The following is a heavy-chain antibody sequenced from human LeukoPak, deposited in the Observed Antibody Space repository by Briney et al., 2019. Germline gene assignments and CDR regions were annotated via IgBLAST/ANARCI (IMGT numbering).Heavy chain of an antibody. J-gene: IGHJ6*03. CDR2: INPSAGST. D-gene: IGHD6-13*01. Sequence: ASVKASCKASGYTFTSYYIHWVRQAPGQGLEWMGFINPSAGSTSYAQKFQGRVTMTRDTSTSTVYMELSSLRSEDTAVYFCTRSAGYTSSLYDYYYYYMDVWGKGTTVTISS. CDR1: GYTFTSYY. V-gene: IGHV1-46*01. CDR3: TRSAGYTSSLYDYYYYYMDV.